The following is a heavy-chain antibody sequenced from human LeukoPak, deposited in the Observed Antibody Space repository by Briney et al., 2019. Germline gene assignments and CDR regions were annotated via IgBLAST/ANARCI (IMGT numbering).Heavy chain of an antibody. V-gene: IGHV1-2*02. D-gene: IGHD6-13*01. CDR2: INPNSGGT. CDR1: GYTFTGYY. J-gene: IGHJ6*03. Sequence: ASVKVSCKASGYTFTGYYMHWVRQAPGQGLEWMGWINPNSGGTNYAQKFQGRVTMTRDTSISTAYMELSRLRSDDTAVYYCARDIGSGYSSSWFPDYYYYYMDVWGKGTTVTISS. CDR3: ARDIGSGYSSSWFPDYYYYYMDV.